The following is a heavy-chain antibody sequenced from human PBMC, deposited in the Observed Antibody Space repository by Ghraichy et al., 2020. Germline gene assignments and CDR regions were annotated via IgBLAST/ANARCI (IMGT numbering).Heavy chain of an antibody. Sequence: GGSLRLSCAASGFTFSSYAMSWVRQAPGKGLEWVSAISGSGGSTYYADSGKGLFTISRDNSKNTLYLQMNSLRAEDTAVYYCAKDPYIAAAGLFDYWGQGTLVTVSS. J-gene: IGHJ4*02. V-gene: IGHV3-23*01. CDR2: ISGSGGST. CDR3: AKDPYIAAAGLFDY. CDR1: GFTFSSYA. D-gene: IGHD6-13*01.